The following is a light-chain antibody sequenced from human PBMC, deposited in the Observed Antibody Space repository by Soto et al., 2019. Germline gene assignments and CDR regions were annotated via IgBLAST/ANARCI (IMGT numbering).Light chain of an antibody. CDR1: SSDVGGYNY. CDR2: DVS. CDR3: SSYAGTHFV. Sequence: QSALTQPPSASGSPGQSVTISCTGTSSDVGGYNYVSWYQQHPGKAPKLMIYDVSKRPSGVPACFSGSKSGNTASLTVSGLQAEDEADYYCSSYAGTHFVFGTGTRSPS. V-gene: IGLV2-8*01. J-gene: IGLJ1*01.